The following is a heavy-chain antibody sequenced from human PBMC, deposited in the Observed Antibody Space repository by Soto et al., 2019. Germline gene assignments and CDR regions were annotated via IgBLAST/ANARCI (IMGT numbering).Heavy chain of an antibody. J-gene: IGHJ6*02. CDR1: GGSISRSSFY. Sequence: PSETLSLTCTVSGGSISRSSFYWGWIRQPPGKGLEWIGSIYYSGSTYYNPSLKSRVTISVDTSNNQFSLQLNSVTPEDTAVYYCARGQLTYYGMAVWGQGTTVTVSS. V-gene: IGHV4-39*01. D-gene: IGHD1-1*01. CDR3: ARGQLTYYGMAV. CDR2: IYYSGST.